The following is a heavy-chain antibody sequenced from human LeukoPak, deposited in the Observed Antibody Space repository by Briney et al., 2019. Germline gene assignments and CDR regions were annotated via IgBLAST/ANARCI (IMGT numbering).Heavy chain of an antibody. V-gene: IGHV3-66*01. CDR2: IYSGGDT. CDR1: GFSVSDFY. Sequence: PGGSLRLSCAASGFSVSDFYMSWVRLAPEKGLEWVSVIYSGGDTFHAESVKGRFTLSRDNSKNILYLQMNSLRAEDTAVYYCTRDPDGWGQGTLVTVSP. J-gene: IGHJ4*02. CDR3: TRDPDG.